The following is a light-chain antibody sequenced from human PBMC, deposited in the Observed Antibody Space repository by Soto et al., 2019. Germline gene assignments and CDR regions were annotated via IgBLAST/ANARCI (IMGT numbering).Light chain of an antibody. CDR3: QNYKSAPNT. Sequence: DIQMTQSPSSLSASVGDRITITCRASQDISNYLAWYQQKPGKVPKLLIYAASTLQTGVQSRFSGSGSGTVFPLSINSLQPEDVATYYCQNYKSAPNTFGRWNRLEIK. CDR1: QDISNY. CDR2: AAS. V-gene: IGKV1-27*01. J-gene: IGKJ2*01.